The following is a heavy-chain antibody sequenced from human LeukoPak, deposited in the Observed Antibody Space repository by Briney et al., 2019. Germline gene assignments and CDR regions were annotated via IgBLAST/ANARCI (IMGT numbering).Heavy chain of an antibody. CDR1: GFTFNNYS. J-gene: IGHJ3*02. CDR3: TRDKLANPLEMAIISWNAFDM. Sequence: GGSLRLSCAASGFTFNNYSMHWVRQAPGKGLEWVAVISYDGRNKYYADSVKGRFTISRDNAENSLYLQMNSLRAEDTAVYYCTRDKLANPLEMAIISWNAFDMWGQGTLVTVSS. CDR2: ISYDGRNK. V-gene: IGHV3-30*04. D-gene: IGHD5-24*01.